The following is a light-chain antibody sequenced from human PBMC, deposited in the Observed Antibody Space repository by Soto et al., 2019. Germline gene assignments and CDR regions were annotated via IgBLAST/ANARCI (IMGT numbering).Light chain of an antibody. CDR2: AAS. J-gene: IGKJ1*01. Sequence: AIRMTQSPSSLSVSTGDRVTITCRASQDISNYLVWYQQKPGKAPKVLIHAASTLQGGVSSRFSGSGSGTDFTLTINGLQSEDFATYFCQHYHSYPWTFGQGTKVEV. CDR3: QHYHSYPWT. CDR1: QDISNY. V-gene: IGKV1-8*01.